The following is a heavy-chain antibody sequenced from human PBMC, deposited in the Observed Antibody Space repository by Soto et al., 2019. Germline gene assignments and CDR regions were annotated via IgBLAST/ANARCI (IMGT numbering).Heavy chain of an antibody. CDR2: IGSNGGST. J-gene: IGHJ6*02. V-gene: IGHV3-64*04. D-gene: IGHD3-22*01. Sequence: GGSLRLSCSASGFTFSSYAMHWVRQAPGKGLEYVSAIGSNGGSTYYADSVKGRFTISRDNSKNTLYLQMNSLRAEDTAVYYCAMYDRVTMIVVVTHVYYYGMDVWGQGTTVTVSS. CDR1: GFTFSSYA. CDR3: AMYDRVTMIVVVTHVYYYGMDV.